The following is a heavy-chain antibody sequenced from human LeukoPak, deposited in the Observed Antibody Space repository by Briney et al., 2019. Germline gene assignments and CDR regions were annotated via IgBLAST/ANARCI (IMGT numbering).Heavy chain of an antibody. CDR1: GGSFSGYY. V-gene: IGHV4-34*01. CDR2: INHSGST. CDR3: ARGLTWTLDY. J-gene: IGHJ4*02. D-gene: IGHD1-1*01. Sequence: SETLSLTCAVYGGSFSGYYWSWIRQPPGKGLEWIGEINHSGSTNYNPSLKSRVTISVDTSKNQFSLKLSSVTAADTAVYYCARGLTWTLDYWGQGTLVTVSS.